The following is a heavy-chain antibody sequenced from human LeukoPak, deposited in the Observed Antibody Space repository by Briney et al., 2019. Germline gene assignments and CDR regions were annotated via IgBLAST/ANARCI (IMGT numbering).Heavy chain of an antibody. V-gene: IGHV4-34*01. Sequence: MASETLSLTCAVYGGSFSGYYWSWIRQPPGKGLEWIGEINHSGSTNYNPSLKSRVTISVDTSKNQFSLKLSSVTAADTAVYYCARARVAYYYYYMDVWGKGTTVTVSS. CDR1: GGSFSGYY. CDR2: INHSGST. CDR3: ARARVAYYYYYMDV. J-gene: IGHJ6*03. D-gene: IGHD2-21*01.